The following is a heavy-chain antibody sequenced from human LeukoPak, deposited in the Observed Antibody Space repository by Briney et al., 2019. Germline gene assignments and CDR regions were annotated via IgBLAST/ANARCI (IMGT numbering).Heavy chain of an antibody. V-gene: IGHV3-21*01. Sequence: GGSLRLSCEASGFTFTTYSMTWVRQAPGKGLEWVSIISSGSSAIFSADALKGRFTVSRDNAKNSLYLQMNSLRAEDTALYYCARDRGRSSFDYWGQGTLVSVSS. CDR3: ARDRGRSSFDY. J-gene: IGHJ4*02. CDR1: GFTFTTYS. CDR2: ISSGSSAI. D-gene: IGHD1-26*01.